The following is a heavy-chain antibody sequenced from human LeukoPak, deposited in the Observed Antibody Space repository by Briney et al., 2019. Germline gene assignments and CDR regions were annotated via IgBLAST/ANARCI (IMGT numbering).Heavy chain of an antibody. CDR3: AKARYQRYYYGMDV. CDR1: GFTFSSYA. D-gene: IGHD3-9*01. Sequence: GGSLRLSCAASGFTFSSYAMHWVRQAPGKGLEWVSAITGSGDSTYYADSVKGRFTISRDNSKNTLYLQMNSLRAEDTAVYYCAKARYQRYYYGMDVWGQGTTVTVSS. V-gene: IGHV3-23*01. J-gene: IGHJ6*02. CDR2: ITGSGDST.